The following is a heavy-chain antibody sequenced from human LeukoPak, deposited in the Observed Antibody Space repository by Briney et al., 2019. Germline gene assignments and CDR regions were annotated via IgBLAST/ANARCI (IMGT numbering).Heavy chain of an antibody. CDR2: FDPEDGET. Sequence: ASVKVSCKVSGYTLTELSIHWVRQAPGKGLGWMGGFDPEDGETIYAQKFQGRVTMTEDTSTDTAYMELSSLRSEDTAVYYCATGFWDSGYDYRYWGQGTLVTVSS. CDR1: GYTLTELS. D-gene: IGHD5-12*01. V-gene: IGHV1-24*01. J-gene: IGHJ4*02. CDR3: ATGFWDSGYDYRY.